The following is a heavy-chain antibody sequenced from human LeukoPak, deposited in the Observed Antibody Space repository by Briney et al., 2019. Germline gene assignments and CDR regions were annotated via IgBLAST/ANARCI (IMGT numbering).Heavy chain of an antibody. V-gene: IGHV3-33*01. CDR3: ARLSGQQLVNSDWYYFDY. D-gene: IGHD6-13*01. Sequence: GGSLRLSCAASGFTFSTYGMHWVRQAPGKGLEWVSVIWYDGSNKYYADSVKGRFTISRDNSKNTLYLQMNSLRAEDTAVYYCARLSGQQLVNSDWYYFDYWGQGTLVTVSS. J-gene: IGHJ4*02. CDR1: GFTFSTYG. CDR2: IWYDGSNK.